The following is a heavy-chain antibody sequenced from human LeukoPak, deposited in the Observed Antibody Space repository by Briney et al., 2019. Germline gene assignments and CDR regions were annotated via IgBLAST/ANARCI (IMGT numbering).Heavy chain of an antibody. CDR3: ARGTWSSSIDY. D-gene: IGHD6-6*01. V-gene: IGHV4-30-4*01. CDR2: IYYGGT. Sequence: SETLSLTCTVSGGSISSGYYYWSWIRQPPGKGLEYIGYIYYGGTYYNPSLKSRVTISVDASKNQFSLKLSSVTAADTAVYYCARGTWSSSIDYWGQGTLVTVSS. CDR1: GGSISSGYYY. J-gene: IGHJ4*02.